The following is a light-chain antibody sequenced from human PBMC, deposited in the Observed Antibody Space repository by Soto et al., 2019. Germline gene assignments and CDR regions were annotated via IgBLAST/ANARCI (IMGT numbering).Light chain of an antibody. CDR1: ESISTW. CDR3: QQYKSYPYT. Sequence: DIQMTQSPYTLAASVGDRVTITCRASESISTWLAWHQQKPGKAPNLLIYDASTLESGVPSRFSGSGSGTEFTLTISSLQPDDFATYYCQQYKSYPYTFGGGTEVEIK. J-gene: IGKJ4*01. V-gene: IGKV1-5*01. CDR2: DAS.